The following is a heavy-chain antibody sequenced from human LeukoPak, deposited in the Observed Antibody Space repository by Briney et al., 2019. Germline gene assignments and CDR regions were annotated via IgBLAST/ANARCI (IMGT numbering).Heavy chain of an antibody. CDR1: GITVSSNF. D-gene: IGHD3-3*01. Sequence: GGSLRLSCAASGITVSSNFMSWVRQAPGRGLEWVSVIYSGGSTYYADSVSGRFTISRDDSKNTVSLQMNSLRAEDTAVYYCASGRDFGVVFDHWGQGTLVTVSS. J-gene: IGHJ4*02. CDR3: ASGRDFGVVFDH. CDR2: IYSGGST. V-gene: IGHV3-53*01.